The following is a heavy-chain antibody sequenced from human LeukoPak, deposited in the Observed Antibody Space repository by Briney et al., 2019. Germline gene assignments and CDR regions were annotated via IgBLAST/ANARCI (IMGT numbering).Heavy chain of an antibody. CDR2: VDYSGNT. V-gene: IGHV4-39*02. J-gene: IGHJ5*02. CDR3: ARPTWPSSSYGDNWFDP. D-gene: IGHD6-13*01. CDR1: VDSISSRSYY. Sequence: SETLSLTCTVSVDSISSRSYYWGWIRQPPGKGLEWIGNVDYSGNTHYNPSLKSRVTIYVDTSKKHFSLKLTSVTATDTAVYYCARPTWPSSSYGDNWFDPWGPGTLVTVSS.